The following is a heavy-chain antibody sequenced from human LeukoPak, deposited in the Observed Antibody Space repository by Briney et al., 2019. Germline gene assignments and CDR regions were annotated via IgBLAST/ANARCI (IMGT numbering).Heavy chain of an antibody. D-gene: IGHD6-19*01. V-gene: IGHV3-30*02. J-gene: IGHJ4*02. CDR2: IRYDASYK. CDR1: GFAFSSYG. CDR3: AKGHGSGWNFFDY. Sequence: PGGSLRLSCAASGFAFSSYGIHWVRQAPGKGLEWVAFIRYDASYKYYADSVKGRFTISRDNSKNTLYLQMNSLRAEDTAVYYCAKGHGSGWNFFDYWGQGTLVTVSS.